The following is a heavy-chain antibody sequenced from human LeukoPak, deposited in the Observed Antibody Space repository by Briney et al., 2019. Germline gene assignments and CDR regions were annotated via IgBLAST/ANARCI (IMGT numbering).Heavy chain of an antibody. CDR1: GGSISSYY. V-gene: IGHV4-59*01. D-gene: IGHD3-10*01. J-gene: IGHJ4*02. CDR3: AGHGSGSYYGFDY. Sequence: SETLSLTCTVSGGSISSYYWSWIRQPPGKGLEWIGYIYYSGGTNYNPSLKSRVTISVDTSKNQFSLKLSSVTAADTAVYYCAGHGSGSYYGFDYWGQGTLVTVSS. CDR2: IYYSGGT.